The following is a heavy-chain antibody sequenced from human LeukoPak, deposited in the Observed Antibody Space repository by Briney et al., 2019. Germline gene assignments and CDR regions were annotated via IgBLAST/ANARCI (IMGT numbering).Heavy chain of an antibody. CDR3: ARARRMDNFDY. CDR2: THKSGST. J-gene: IGHJ4*02. V-gene: IGHV4-59*08. D-gene: IGHD3/OR15-3a*01. Sequence: KPSETLSLTCTVSGGSISDYHWTWIRQSPGKTLEWIGCTHKSGSTHYNPSLKSRVTISVDTPKNQFSLKLSSVTAADTAVYYCARARRMDNFDYWGQGTLVTVSS. CDR1: GGSISDYH.